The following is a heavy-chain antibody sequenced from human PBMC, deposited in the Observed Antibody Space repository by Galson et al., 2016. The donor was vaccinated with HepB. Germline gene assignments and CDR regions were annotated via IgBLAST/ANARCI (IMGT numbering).Heavy chain of an antibody. CDR3: ARDAPSGYYHDDYYVDV. Sequence: SETLSLTCTVSGASIGSYYWSWIRQSPGKGLEWIGYIHYTGSTYYNPSLKSRVTISLDTSKKQFSLKLSSVTAADTAVYYCARDAPSGYYHDDYYVDVWGKGTTVTVSS. D-gene: IGHD3-22*01. J-gene: IGHJ6*03. CDR1: GASIGSYY. V-gene: IGHV4-59*01. CDR2: IHYTGST.